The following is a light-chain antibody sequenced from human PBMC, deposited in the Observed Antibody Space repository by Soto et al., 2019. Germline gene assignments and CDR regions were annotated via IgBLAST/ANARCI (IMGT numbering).Light chain of an antibody. Sequence: QSVLTQPPSASGSPGQSVTISCTGTSSDIGGYNYVSWYQQHPGKAPKLMIYEVSKRPSGVPDRSSGSKSGNTASLTVSGLQAEDEADYYCSSYAGSNILFGGGTKVTVI. J-gene: IGLJ2*01. CDR3: SSYAGSNIL. V-gene: IGLV2-8*01. CDR1: SSDIGGYNY. CDR2: EVS.